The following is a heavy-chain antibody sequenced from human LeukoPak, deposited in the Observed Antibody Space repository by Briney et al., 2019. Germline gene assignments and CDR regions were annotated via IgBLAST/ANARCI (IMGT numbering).Heavy chain of an antibody. Sequence: GESLKISCKGSGYSFTSYWIGWVRQMPGKGLDWMGTIYAGDSDTRYSPSFQGQVTISADKSINTAYLQWTSLKASDTAMYYCARSSGSLSPAEYFQYWGQGTLVTVSS. J-gene: IGHJ1*01. CDR1: GYSFTSYW. CDR2: IYAGDSDT. D-gene: IGHD3-10*01. CDR3: ARSSGSLSPAEYFQY. V-gene: IGHV5-51*01.